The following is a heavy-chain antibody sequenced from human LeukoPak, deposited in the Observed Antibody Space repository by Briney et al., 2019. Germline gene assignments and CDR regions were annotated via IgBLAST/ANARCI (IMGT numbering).Heavy chain of an antibody. CDR3: ASSQPTVEMATIGYYGMDV. CDR1: GFTFSDYY. V-gene: IGHV3-11*01. J-gene: IGHJ6*02. D-gene: IGHD5-24*01. CDR2: ISSSGSTI. Sequence: GGSLRLSCAASGFTFSDYYMSWIRQAPGKGREWVSYISSSGSTIYYADSVKGRFTISRDNAKNSLYLQMNSLRAEDTAVYYCASSQPTVEMATIGYYGMDVWGQGTTVTVSS.